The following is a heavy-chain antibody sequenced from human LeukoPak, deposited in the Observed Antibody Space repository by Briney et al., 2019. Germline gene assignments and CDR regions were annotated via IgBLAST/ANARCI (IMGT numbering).Heavy chain of an antibody. CDR3: ARDPPRYGDNGDY. CDR2: IYYSGST. V-gene: IGHV4-30-4*01. CDR1: GGSISSGDYY. J-gene: IGHJ4*02. Sequence: SQTLSLTCTVSGGSISSGDYYWSWIRQPPGKGLEWIGYIYYSGSTCYNPSLKSRVTISVDTSKNQFSLKLSSVTAADTAVYYCARDPPRYGDNGDYWGQGTLVTVSS. D-gene: IGHD4-17*01.